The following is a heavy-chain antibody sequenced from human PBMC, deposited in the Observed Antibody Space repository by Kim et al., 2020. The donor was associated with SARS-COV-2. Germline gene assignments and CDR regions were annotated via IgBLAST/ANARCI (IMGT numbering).Heavy chain of an antibody. V-gene: IGHV4-39*01. Sequence: SETLSLTCTVSGGSISRSNDYWGWIRQPPGKGLEWIGSMSYSGRTYHNPSLKSRVTISVDTSKNQFSLRLSSVTAADTAVYHCVRHQYSGYDYYFDYWGQGTPVTVSS. CDR1: GGSISRSNDY. D-gene: IGHD5-12*01. CDR2: MSYSGRT. J-gene: IGHJ4*02. CDR3: VRHQYSGYDYYFDY.